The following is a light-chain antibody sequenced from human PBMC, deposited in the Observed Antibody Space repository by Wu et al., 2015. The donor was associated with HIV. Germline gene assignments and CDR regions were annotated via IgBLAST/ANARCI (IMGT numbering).Light chain of an antibody. Sequence: ATVSCRASXRIDSRSLAWYQQRLGQAPRLLISAASNRAAGIPDRFNGSGSGTDFILTISGLEPEDSAVYFCQQYGGSPPVTFGQGTRLEIK. J-gene: IGKJ5*01. V-gene: IGKV3-20*01. CDR1: XRIDSRS. CDR3: QQYGGSPPVT. CDR2: AAS.